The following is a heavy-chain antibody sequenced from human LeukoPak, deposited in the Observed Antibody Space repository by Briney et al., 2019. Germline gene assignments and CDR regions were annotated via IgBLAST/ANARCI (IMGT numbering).Heavy chain of an antibody. D-gene: IGHD3-22*01. Sequence: SETLSLTCTVSGGSISSYYWSWIRQPPGKGLEWIGYIYHSGSTNYNPSVKSRVTISVDTSKNQFSLKLSSVTAADTAVYYCARRPVGYYYDSQPGAMRYYFDYWGQGTLVTVSS. J-gene: IGHJ4*02. CDR2: IYHSGST. CDR3: ARRPVGYYYDSQPGAMRYYFDY. V-gene: IGHV4-59*08. CDR1: GGSISSYY.